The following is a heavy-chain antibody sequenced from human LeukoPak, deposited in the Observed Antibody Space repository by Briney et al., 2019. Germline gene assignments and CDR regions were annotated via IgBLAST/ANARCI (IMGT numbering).Heavy chain of an antibody. J-gene: IGHJ5*02. CDR2: IYLYGTT. D-gene: IGHD6-13*01. V-gene: IGHV4-4*02. Sequence: SETLSLTCSVSIGSISSSKWWSWVRQSPVKGLEWIGEIYLYGTTNYNPSFTSRVTMSVDRSRNQFSLKLTSVTAADTALYYCARGSRVAVSGSRPFDPWGQGTLVTVSS. CDR1: IGSISSSKW. CDR3: ARGSRVAVSGSRPFDP.